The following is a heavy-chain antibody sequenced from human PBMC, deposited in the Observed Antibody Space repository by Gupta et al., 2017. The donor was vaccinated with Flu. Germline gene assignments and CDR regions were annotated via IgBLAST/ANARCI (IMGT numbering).Heavy chain of an antibody. CDR3: ARRASYTTSSGRYFDY. J-gene: IGHJ4*02. CDR1: GGSISSRGHY. Sequence: QLQLQESGPGLVKSSETLSLTCTVSGGSISSRGHYWGWIRQSPGKGLEWVGTIYYSGTTHYNTSLKSRVTISVDTSKNQCSLKLNSVNDEDTAVYYCARRASYTTSSGRYFDYWGQGTLVTVSP. D-gene: IGHD2-2*02. V-gene: IGHV4-39*01. CDR2: IYYSGTT.